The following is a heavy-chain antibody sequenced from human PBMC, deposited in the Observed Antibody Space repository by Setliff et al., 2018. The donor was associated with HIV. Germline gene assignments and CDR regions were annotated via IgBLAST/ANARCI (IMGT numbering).Heavy chain of an antibody. CDR2: INPGNGNT. V-gene: IGHV1-3*01. Sequence: ASVKVSCKASGYTFTNYAMHWVRQDPGQRLEWMGWINPGNGNTKYSQEFQGRVTITTDTSTSTAYMELRSLRSDDTAVYYCARVEAFGGVSYSYYYMDVWGKGTTVTVSS. D-gene: IGHD3-16*01. CDR3: ARVEAFGGVSYSYYYMDV. CDR1: GYTFTNYA. J-gene: IGHJ6*03.